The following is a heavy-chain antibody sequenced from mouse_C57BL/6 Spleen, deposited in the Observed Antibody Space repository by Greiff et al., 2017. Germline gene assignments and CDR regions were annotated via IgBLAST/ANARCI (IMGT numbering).Heavy chain of an antibody. J-gene: IGHJ4*01. CDR1: GFTFSSYG. V-gene: IGHV5-6*01. D-gene: IGHD1-1*01. Sequence: EVQLVESGGDLVKPGGSLKLSCAASGFTFSSYGMSWVRQTPDKRLEWVATISSGGSYTYYPDSVKGRFTISRDNAKNTLYLQMSSLKSEDTAMYYCASITTVVAPYAMDYWGQGPSVTVSS. CDR3: ASITTVVAPYAMDY. CDR2: ISSGGSYT.